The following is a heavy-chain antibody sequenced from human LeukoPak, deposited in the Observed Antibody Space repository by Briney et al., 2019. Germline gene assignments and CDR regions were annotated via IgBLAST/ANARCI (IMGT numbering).Heavy chain of an antibody. J-gene: IGHJ4*02. CDR2: INHSGST. CDR1: GGSFSGYY. V-gene: IGHV4-34*01. D-gene: IGHD2-2*01. Sequence: SETLSLTCAVYGGSFSGYYWSWIRQPTGKGLEWIGEINHSGSTNYNPSLKSRVTISVDTSKNQFSLKLSSVTAADTAVYYCARAIWAYCSSTSCAFDYWGQGTLVTVSS. CDR3: ARAIWAYCSSTSCAFDY.